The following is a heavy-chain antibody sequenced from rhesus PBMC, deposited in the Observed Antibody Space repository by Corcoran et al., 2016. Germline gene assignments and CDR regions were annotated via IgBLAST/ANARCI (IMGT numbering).Heavy chain of an antibody. Sequence: QVQLQESGPGLVKPSVTLSLTCAVSGGSISSNYRRWLRPPPGQGMEGIGRISGSVGCTDYNPSLKRRVTISTHSSKNQFSLKLSSVTAADTAVYYCASFVGGSCGQGVVVTVSS. J-gene: IGHJ6*01. V-gene: IGHV4-160*01. CDR2: ISGSVGCT. CDR1: GGSISSNY. D-gene: IGHD1-44*02. CDR3: ASFVGGS.